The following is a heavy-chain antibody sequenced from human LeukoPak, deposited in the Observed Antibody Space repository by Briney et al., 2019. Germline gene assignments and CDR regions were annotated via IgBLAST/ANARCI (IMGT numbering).Heavy chain of an antibody. V-gene: IGHV3-30*18. D-gene: IGHD6-19*01. Sequence: PGGSLRLSRAASGFTFSNYGMHWVRQAPGKGLEWVAVISYDGSNTFYADSVKGRFTISRDNSKNTLYLQVNSLRAEDTAVYYCAKDPHSSGWYFTAFDYWGQGTLVTVSS. CDR2: ISYDGSNT. CDR3: AKDPHSSGWYFTAFDY. J-gene: IGHJ4*02. CDR1: GFTFSNYG.